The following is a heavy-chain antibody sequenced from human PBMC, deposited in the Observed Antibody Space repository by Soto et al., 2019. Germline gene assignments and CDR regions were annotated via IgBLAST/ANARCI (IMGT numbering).Heavy chain of an antibody. CDR2: ISAYNGNT. V-gene: IGHV1-18*01. J-gene: IGHJ4*02. CDR3: VRVSPIGSTFSGYDGIDY. CDR1: GYTFTSYG. D-gene: IGHD5-12*01. Sequence: GASVKVSCKASGYTFTSYGISWVRQAPGQGLEWMGWISAYNGNTNYAQKLQGRVTMTTDTSTSTAYMELRSLRSEDTAVYYCVRVSPIGSTFSGYDGIDYWGQGTLVTVSS.